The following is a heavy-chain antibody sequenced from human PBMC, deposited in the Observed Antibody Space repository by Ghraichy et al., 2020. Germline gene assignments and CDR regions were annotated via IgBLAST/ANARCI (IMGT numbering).Heavy chain of an antibody. D-gene: IGHD4-17*01. CDR3: AKGEYGDYPWYYYYMDV. Sequence: LSLTCAASGFTFSSYAMSWVRQAPGKGLEWVSAISGSGGSTYYADSGKGRFTISRDNSKNTLYLQMNSLRAEDTAVYYCAKGEYGDYPWYYYYMDVWGKGTTVTVSS. V-gene: IGHV3-23*01. J-gene: IGHJ6*03. CDR2: ISGSGGST. CDR1: GFTFSSYA.